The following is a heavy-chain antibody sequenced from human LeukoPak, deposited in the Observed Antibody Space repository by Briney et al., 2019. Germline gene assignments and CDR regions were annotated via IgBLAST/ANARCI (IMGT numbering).Heavy chain of an antibody. CDR1: GLTSDDYG. Sequence: SLRLSCAASGLTSDDYGMHWVRQAPGKGLEWVSGISWNSGSIGYADSLKGRFTISRDNAKNSLYLQMNSLRAEDTAFYHCVAYSNSWYFNYWGQGTLVTVSS. CDR3: VAYSNSWYFNY. CDR2: ISWNSGSI. D-gene: IGHD6-13*01. V-gene: IGHV3-9*02. J-gene: IGHJ4*02.